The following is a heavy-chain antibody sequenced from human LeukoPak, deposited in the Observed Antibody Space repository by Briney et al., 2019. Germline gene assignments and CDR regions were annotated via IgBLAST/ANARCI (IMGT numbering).Heavy chain of an antibody. CDR2: ISSNGGST. Sequence: GRSLRLSCAASGFTFDDYAMHWVRQAPGKGLEYVSAISSNGGSTYYANSVKGRFTISRDNSKNTLYLQMGSLRAEDMAVYYCARDPAYCGGDCYSEAVAFDIWGQGTMVTVSS. D-gene: IGHD2-21*02. CDR3: ARDPAYCGGDCYSEAVAFDI. J-gene: IGHJ3*02. CDR1: GFTFDDYA. V-gene: IGHV3-64*01.